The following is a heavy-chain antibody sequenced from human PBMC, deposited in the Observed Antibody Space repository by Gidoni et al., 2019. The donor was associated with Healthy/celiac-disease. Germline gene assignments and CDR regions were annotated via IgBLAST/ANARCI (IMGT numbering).Heavy chain of an antibody. V-gene: IGHV4-59*01. CDR3: ARVRATAMVTDY. Sequence: QVQLQESGPGLVKPSETLSLTCTVSGGSISSYYWSWIRQPPGKGLEWIGYIYYSGSTNYNPSLKSRVTISVDTSKNQFSLKLSSVTAGDTAVYYCARVRATAMVTDYWGQGTLVTVSS. CDR1: GGSISSYY. D-gene: IGHD5-18*01. J-gene: IGHJ4*02. CDR2: IYYSGST.